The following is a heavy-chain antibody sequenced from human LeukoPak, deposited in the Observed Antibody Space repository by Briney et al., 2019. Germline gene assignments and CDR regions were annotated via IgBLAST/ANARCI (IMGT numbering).Heavy chain of an antibody. CDR2: IYYSGST. CDR3: ARDLGYYGMDV. J-gene: IGHJ6*02. Sequence: SETLSLTCTVSGGSISSYYWSWIRQPPGKGLEWIGHIYYSGSTNYNPSLKSRVTISVDTSKNQFSLKLSSVTAADTAVYYCARDLGYYGMDVWGQGTTVTVPS. V-gene: IGHV4-59*01. CDR1: GGSISSYY.